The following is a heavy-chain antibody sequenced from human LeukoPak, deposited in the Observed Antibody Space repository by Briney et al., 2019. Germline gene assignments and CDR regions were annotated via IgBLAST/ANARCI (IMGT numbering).Heavy chain of an antibody. CDR1: GFTFSSYA. D-gene: IGHD1-26*01. Sequence: GASLRLSCAASGFTFSSYAMSWVRQAPGKGLEWGSAISSSGRSTFYSDSVKGRFTISRDNSKNTLYLQMNSLRAEDTAVYYCARDGGTYQFDYWGQGTLVTVSS. CDR2: ISSSGRST. J-gene: IGHJ4*02. V-gene: IGHV3-23*01. CDR3: ARDGGTYQFDY.